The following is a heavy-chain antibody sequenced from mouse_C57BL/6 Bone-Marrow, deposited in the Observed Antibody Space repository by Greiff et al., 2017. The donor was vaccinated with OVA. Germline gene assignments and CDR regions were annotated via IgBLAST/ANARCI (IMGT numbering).Heavy chain of an antibody. J-gene: IGHJ1*03. CDR2: ISNGGGST. CDR3: AVLGGGYFDV. V-gene: IGHV5-12*01. Sequence: EVQVVESGGGLVQPGGSLKLSCAASGFTFSDYYMYWVRQTPEKRLEWVAYISNGGGSTYYPDTVKGRFTISRDNAKNTLYLQMSRLESEDTAMYYCAVLGGGYFDVWGTGTTVTVSS. CDR1: GFTFSDYY. D-gene: IGHD4-1*01.